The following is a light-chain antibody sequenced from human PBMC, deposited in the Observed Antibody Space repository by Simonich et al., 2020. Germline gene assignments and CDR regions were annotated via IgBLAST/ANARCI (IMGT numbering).Light chain of an antibody. V-gene: IGLV2-23*01. CDR1: SSDVGSYNL. CDR3: CSYAGSSTYVV. J-gene: IGLJ2*01. Sequence: QSALTQPASVSGSPGQSITISCTGTSSDVGSYNLVSWYQQHPGKAPKLMIYEGSNRPSGVSKRFSGSKSGNTASLTISGLQAEDEADYYCCSYAGSSTYVVFGGGTKLTVL. CDR2: EGS.